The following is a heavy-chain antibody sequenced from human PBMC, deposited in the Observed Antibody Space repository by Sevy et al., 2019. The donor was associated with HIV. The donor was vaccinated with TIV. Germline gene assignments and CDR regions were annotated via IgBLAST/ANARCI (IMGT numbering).Heavy chain of an antibody. CDR3: SRQGDLDYFDY. CDR2: NYPGNSDT. CDR1: GYHFTPYW. Sequence: ESLKISCKGSGYHFTPYWIGWVRQMPGQGLEWIGINYPGNSDTGYSPSFQGQVTISVDKSINTAFLQWSTLRASGTAMYYCSRQGDLDYFDYWGQGTLVTVSS. V-gene: IGHV5-51*01. D-gene: IGHD3-10*01. J-gene: IGHJ4*02.